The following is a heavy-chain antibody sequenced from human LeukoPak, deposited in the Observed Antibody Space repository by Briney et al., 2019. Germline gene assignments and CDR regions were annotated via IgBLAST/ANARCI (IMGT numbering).Heavy chain of an antibody. CDR2: IRYDGSNK. V-gene: IGHV3-30*02. CDR1: GFTFSSYG. D-gene: IGHD3-22*01. Sequence: GGSLRLSCAASGFTFSSYGMHWVRQAPGKGLEWVAFIRYDGSNKYYADSVKGRFTISRDNSKNTLYLQMNSLRAEDTAVYYCAKEGYYYDSSAQSGYFDYWGQGTLVTVSS. CDR3: AKEGYYYDSSAQSGYFDY. J-gene: IGHJ4*02.